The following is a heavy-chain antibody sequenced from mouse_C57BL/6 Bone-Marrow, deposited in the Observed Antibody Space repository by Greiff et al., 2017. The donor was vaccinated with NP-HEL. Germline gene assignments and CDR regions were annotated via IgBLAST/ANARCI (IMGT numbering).Heavy chain of an antibody. Sequence: QVQLQQSGAELVRPGSSVKLSCKDSYFAFMASAMHWVKQRPGHGLEWIGSFTMYSDATEYSENFKGKATLTANTSSSTAYMELSSLTSGDSAVYYCARGDYYGSPFAYWGQGTLVTVSA. V-gene: IGHV1-49*01. D-gene: IGHD1-1*01. J-gene: IGHJ3*01. CDR1: YFAFMASA. CDR3: ARGDYYGSPFAY. CDR2: FTMYSDAT.